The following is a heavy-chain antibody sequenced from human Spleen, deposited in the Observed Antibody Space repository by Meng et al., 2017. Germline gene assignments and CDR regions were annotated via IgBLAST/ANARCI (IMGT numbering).Heavy chain of an antibody. CDR3: TNDRLNH. V-gene: IGHV3-74*02. Sequence: VRLVESGGGLVQPGGSLRLSCAASGFTFSGHWMHWVRQAPGKGLVWVSRINTDGSTTTYADSVKGRFTISRDNAKNTLYLQMNSLRAEDTAVYYCTNDRLNHWGQGTLVTVSS. D-gene: IGHD1-1*01. J-gene: IGHJ1*01. CDR1: GFTFSGHW. CDR2: INTDGSTT.